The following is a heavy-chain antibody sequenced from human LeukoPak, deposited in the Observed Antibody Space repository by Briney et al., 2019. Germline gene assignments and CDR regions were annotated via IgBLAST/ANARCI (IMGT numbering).Heavy chain of an antibody. Sequence: SETLSLTCTVSSGSISGYYWGWVRQPAGKGLEWIGRIYSSGTTDYNPSLKSRVTLSVDTSRNQFSLKLSSVTAADTAVYFCARVPSGPHWFFDLWGRGTLVTVSS. D-gene: IGHD7-27*01. J-gene: IGHJ2*01. CDR3: ARVPSGPHWFFDL. CDR2: IYSSGTT. V-gene: IGHV4-4*07. CDR1: SGSISGYY.